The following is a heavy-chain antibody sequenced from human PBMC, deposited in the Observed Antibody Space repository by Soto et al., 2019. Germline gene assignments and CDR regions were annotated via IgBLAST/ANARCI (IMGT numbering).Heavy chain of an antibody. D-gene: IGHD6-13*01. CDR3: ARHRSWAYGMDV. J-gene: IGHJ6*02. Sequence: GESLKISCKGSGYNFITNWIGWVRQMPGKGLEWMGIINPGDSDTRYSPAFRGQVTISADKSISTAYLQWSTLKASDTAMYYCARHRSWAYGMDVWGQGTTVTAP. V-gene: IGHV5-51*01. CDR2: INPGDSDT. CDR1: GYNFITNW.